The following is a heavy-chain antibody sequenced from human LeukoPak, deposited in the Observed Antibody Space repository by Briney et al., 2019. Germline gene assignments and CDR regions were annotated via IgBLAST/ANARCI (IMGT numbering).Heavy chain of an antibody. V-gene: IGHV5-51*01. D-gene: IGHD4-17*01. CDR3: ARPTTVTTGYFDF. Sequence: GESLKISCKDSGYSFTRYWIGWVRQMPGKGLEWMGIIYPGDSDVRYGPSFQGQVTFSVDTSITTAYLQWSSLKASDTAMYYCARPTTVTTGYFDFWGRGTLVTVSS. J-gene: IGHJ2*01. CDR2: IYPGDSDV. CDR1: GYSFTRYW.